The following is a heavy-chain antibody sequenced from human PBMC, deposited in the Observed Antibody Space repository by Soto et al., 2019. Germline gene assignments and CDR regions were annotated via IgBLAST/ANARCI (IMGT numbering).Heavy chain of an antibody. J-gene: IGHJ4*02. D-gene: IGHD2-15*01. Sequence: QVQLVESGGGVVQPGRSLRLSCAASGFTFSSYGMHWVRQAPGKGLEWVAVIWYDGSNKYYADSVKGRFTISRDNSKNTLYLQMNSLRAEDTAVYYCARDTPNDIVVVVAPDYWGQGTLVTVSS. CDR1: GFTFSSYG. CDR3: ARDTPNDIVVVVAPDY. V-gene: IGHV3-33*01. CDR2: IWYDGSNK.